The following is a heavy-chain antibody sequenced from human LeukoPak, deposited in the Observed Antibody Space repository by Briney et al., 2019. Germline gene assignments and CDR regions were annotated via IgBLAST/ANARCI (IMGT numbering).Heavy chain of an antibody. Sequence: ASVKVSCKASGYTFTSYGINWVRQATGQGLEWMGWMNPNSGNTGYAQRFQGRVTITRNTSISTAYMELSSLRSEDTAVYYCARFERSSSSFDYWGQGTLVTVSS. CDR2: MNPNSGNT. CDR1: GYTFTSYG. J-gene: IGHJ4*02. CDR3: ARFERSSSSFDY. D-gene: IGHD6-6*01. V-gene: IGHV1-8*03.